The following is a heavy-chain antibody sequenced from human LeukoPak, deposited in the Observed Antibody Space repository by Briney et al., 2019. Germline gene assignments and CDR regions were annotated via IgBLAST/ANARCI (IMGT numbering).Heavy chain of an antibody. D-gene: IGHD6-19*01. J-gene: IGHJ4*02. Sequence: GGSLRLSCAASGFTFSSYAMSWVRQAPGKGLGWVSAISGSGGSTYYADSVKGRFTISRDNSKNTLYLQMNSLRAEDTAVYYCAKGRDSSGWLAAPYYFDYWGQGTLVTVSS. V-gene: IGHV3-23*01. CDR2: ISGSGGST. CDR1: GFTFSSYA. CDR3: AKGRDSSGWLAAPYYFDY.